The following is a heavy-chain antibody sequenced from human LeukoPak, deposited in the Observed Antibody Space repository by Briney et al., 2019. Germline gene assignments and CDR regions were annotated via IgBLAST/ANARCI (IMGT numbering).Heavy chain of an antibody. CDR3: ARSYYHHYRPIES. Sequence: KPSETLSLTRTFPVGSISISSYYCGWIRQPPGKGLEWLGSIYYSGSTYYNPSLKSRVTISVDTSKNQFYLNLYSVTAADTAVFYCARSYYHHYRPIESWGQGTLVTVSS. CDR2: IYYSGST. V-gene: IGHV4-39*01. D-gene: IGHD3-22*01. J-gene: IGHJ4*02. CDR1: VGSISISSYY.